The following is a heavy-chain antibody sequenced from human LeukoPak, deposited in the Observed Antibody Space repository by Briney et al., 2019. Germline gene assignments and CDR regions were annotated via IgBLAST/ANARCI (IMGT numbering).Heavy chain of an antibody. J-gene: IGHJ4*02. V-gene: IGHV3-23*01. D-gene: IGHD3-22*01. CDR1: GFTFSSYS. CDR3: AKEGTLYYSDRIPY. CDR2: ISASGVST. Sequence: GGSLRLSCAASGFTFSSYSMNWVRQAPGKGLEWVSSISASGVSTYYADSVKGRFTISRDNSKNTLYLQMNSLRAEDTAIYYCAKEGTLYYSDRIPYWGQGTLVTVSS.